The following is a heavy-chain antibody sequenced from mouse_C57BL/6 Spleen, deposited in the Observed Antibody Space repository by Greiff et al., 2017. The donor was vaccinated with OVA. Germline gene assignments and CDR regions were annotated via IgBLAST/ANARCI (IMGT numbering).Heavy chain of an antibody. V-gene: IGHV5-9*01. Sequence: DVKLVESGGGLVKPGGSLKLSCAASGFTFSSYTMSWVRLTPEQRLEWVATISGGGGNTYYPDSVKGRFTISRDNAKNTLYLQMSSLRSEDTALYYCARHGYSTPYYFDYWGQGTTLTVSS. CDR3: ARHGYSTPYYFDY. D-gene: IGHD2-5*01. CDR1: GFTFSSYT. J-gene: IGHJ2*01. CDR2: ISGGGGNT.